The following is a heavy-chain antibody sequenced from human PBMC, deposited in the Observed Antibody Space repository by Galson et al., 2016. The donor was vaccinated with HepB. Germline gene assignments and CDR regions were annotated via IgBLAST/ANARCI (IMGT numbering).Heavy chain of an antibody. CDR1: GGSISSGSYY. CDR2: VYYSDIT. J-gene: IGHJ4*02. CDR3: ARHPQGFYFDY. Sequence: SETLSLTCTVSGGSISSGSYYWGWIRQPPGKGLEWIGSVYYSDITYYNPSLKNRVTMSVDTSKNQFSLKLTSVTATDTAVYYCARHPQGFYFDYWGQGTLVTVSS. V-gene: IGHV4-39*01.